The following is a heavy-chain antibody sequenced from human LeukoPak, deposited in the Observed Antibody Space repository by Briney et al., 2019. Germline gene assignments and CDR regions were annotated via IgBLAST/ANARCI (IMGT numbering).Heavy chain of an antibody. CDR3: RTDRYGDYGDYIDY. D-gene: IGHD4-17*01. Sequence: GASVTVSFKASGYTFTGYYMHWVRQAPGQGLEWMGWTNPNSGGTNYAQKFQGRVTMTRDTSISTAYMELSRLRSDDTAVYYCRTDRYGDYGDYIDYWGQGTLVTVSS. J-gene: IGHJ4*02. V-gene: IGHV1-2*02. CDR1: GYTFTGYY. CDR2: TNPNSGGT.